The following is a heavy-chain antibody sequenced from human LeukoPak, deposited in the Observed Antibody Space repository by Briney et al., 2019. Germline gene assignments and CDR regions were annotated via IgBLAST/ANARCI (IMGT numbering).Heavy chain of an antibody. CDR1: GFTFSSYN. CDR2: ISSSSSYI. Sequence: GGSLRLSCAASGFTFSSYNMNWVRQAPGKGLEWVSSISSSSSYIYYADSVKGRFTISRDNAKNSLYLQMNSLRAEDTALYYCAREGVYCTNGVCYTPYYMDVWGKGTTVTVSS. J-gene: IGHJ6*03. D-gene: IGHD2-8*01. CDR3: AREGVYCTNGVCYTPYYMDV. V-gene: IGHV3-21*04.